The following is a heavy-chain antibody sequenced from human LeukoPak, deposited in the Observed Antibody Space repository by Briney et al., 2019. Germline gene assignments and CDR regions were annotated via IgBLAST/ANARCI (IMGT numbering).Heavy chain of an antibody. CDR1: GGSISSSNW. Sequence: SGTLSLTCAVSGGSISSSNWWSWVRQPPGKGLEWIGEISHSGSTNYNPSLKSRVTISVDTSKNQFSLKLSSVTAADTAVYYCARGGACSSTSCYFDPWGQGTLVTVSS. V-gene: IGHV4-4*02. J-gene: IGHJ5*02. CDR2: ISHSGST. CDR3: ARGGACSSTSCYFDP. D-gene: IGHD2-2*01.